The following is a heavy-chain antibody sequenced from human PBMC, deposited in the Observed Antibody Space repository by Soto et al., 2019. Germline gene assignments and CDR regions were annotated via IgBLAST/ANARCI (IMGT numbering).Heavy chain of an antibody. D-gene: IGHD2-15*01. Sequence: EVQLVESGGGLVQPGGSLRLSCVASGFTFSNYWMYWVRQAPGEGLVWVSRINSDGSVSSYADSVKGRLTSSRNNVKNTPYLQMDSLRAEDTAIYYCARGECVGGTCYSLAGSFYYDMDVWGKGTRVTVSS. CDR3: ARGECVGGTCYSLAGSFYYDMDV. CDR1: GFTFSNYW. V-gene: IGHV3-74*01. J-gene: IGHJ6*03. CDR2: INSDGSVS.